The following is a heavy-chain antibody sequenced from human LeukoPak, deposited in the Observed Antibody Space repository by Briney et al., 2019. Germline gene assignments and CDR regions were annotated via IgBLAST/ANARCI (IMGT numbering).Heavy chain of an antibody. V-gene: IGHV4-39*01. CDR1: GGSISSGGSY. D-gene: IGHD1-1*01. CDR3: AGHRSGTMSDY. CDR2: IYYSGTT. J-gene: IGHJ4*02. Sequence: PSETLSLTCTVSGGSISSGGSYWGWLRQPPGKGLEYIGNIYYSGTTHYTPSLKSRVTMSVDTSKNQFSLKVSSVTAADTAVYYCAGHRSGTMSDYWGQGTLVTVSS.